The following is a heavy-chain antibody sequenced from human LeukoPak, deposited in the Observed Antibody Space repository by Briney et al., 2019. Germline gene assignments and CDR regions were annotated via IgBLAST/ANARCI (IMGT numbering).Heavy chain of an antibody. Sequence: GGSLRLSCAASGFTFSSYSMHWVRHAPGKGLELAAFIRYDGSNKYYADSVKGRFTISRDNSKNTLYLQMNSLRAEDTAVYYCAKDRGLASSGWYDFDYWGQGTLVTVSS. V-gene: IGHV3-30*02. CDR3: AKDRGLASSGWYDFDY. D-gene: IGHD6-19*01. J-gene: IGHJ4*02. CDR2: IRYDGSNK. CDR1: GFTFSSYS.